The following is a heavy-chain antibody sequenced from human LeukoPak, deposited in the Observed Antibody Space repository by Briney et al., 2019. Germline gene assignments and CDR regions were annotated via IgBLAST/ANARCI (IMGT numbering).Heavy chain of an antibody. CDR1: GFTFSNYW. CDR2: INQDGSEK. Sequence: GGSLRLSCAASGFTFSNYWMSWVRQAPGKGLEWVANINQDGSEKYSVDSVKGRFTISRDNAKNSLYLHMSGLRAEDTAVYYCARDLRPPQHWGQGTLVTVSS. J-gene: IGHJ1*01. CDR3: ARDLRPPQH. V-gene: IGHV3-7*01.